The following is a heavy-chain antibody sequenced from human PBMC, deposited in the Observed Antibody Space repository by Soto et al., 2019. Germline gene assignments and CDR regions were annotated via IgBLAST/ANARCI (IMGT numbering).Heavy chain of an antibody. CDR1: GFSLSTSGVG. Sequence: QITLKESGPTLVKPTQTLTLTCTFSGFSLSTSGVGVGWIRQPPGKALEWLALIYWDDDKRYSPSLKSRLTIPKDTSKNQVVLTMTNMDPVDTATYYCAQAHSSSWYSYFDYWGQGTLVTVSS. V-gene: IGHV2-5*02. D-gene: IGHD6-13*01. CDR2: IYWDDDK. J-gene: IGHJ4*02. CDR3: AQAHSSSWYSYFDY.